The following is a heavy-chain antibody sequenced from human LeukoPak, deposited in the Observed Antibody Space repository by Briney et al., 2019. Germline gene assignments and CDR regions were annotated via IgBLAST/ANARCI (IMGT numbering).Heavy chain of an antibody. CDR1: GFTFSSYS. Sequence: GGSLRLSCAASGFTFSSYSMNWVRQAPGKGLEWVSSISSSSSYIYYADSVKGRFTISRDNAKNSLYLQMTSLRAEDTAVYYCARSSHYYDSSGYVRDAFDIWGQGTMVTVSS. D-gene: IGHD3-22*01. J-gene: IGHJ3*02. CDR2: ISSSSSYI. V-gene: IGHV3-21*01. CDR3: ARSSHYYDSSGYVRDAFDI.